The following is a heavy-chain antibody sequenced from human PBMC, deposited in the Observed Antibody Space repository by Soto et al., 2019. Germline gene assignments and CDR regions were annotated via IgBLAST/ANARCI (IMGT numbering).Heavy chain of an antibody. Sequence: QVQLQESGPGLVKPSQTLSLTCTVSGGSISSGGYYWSWIRQHPGKGLEWIGYIYYSGSTYYNPSLKSRVXXSXDXXKNQFSLKLNSVTAADTAVYYCARSTRYNYDYLDYWGQGTLVTVSS. CDR3: ARSTRYNYDYLDY. V-gene: IGHV4-31*03. CDR1: GGSISSGGYY. D-gene: IGHD1-1*01. CDR2: IYYSGST. J-gene: IGHJ4*02.